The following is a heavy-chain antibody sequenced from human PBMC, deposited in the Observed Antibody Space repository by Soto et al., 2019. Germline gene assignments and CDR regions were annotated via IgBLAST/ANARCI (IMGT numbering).Heavy chain of an antibody. V-gene: IGHV3-30-3*01. Sequence: QVQLVESGGGVVQPGRSLRLSCAASGFTFSSYAMHWVRQAPGKGLEWVAVISYDGSNKYYADSVKGRFTISRDNSSNMXYLQMNSLRAEDTAVYYCARDYGDPESYYYYGMDVWGQGTTVTVSS. CDR3: ARDYGDPESYYYYGMDV. CDR1: GFTFSSYA. CDR2: ISYDGSNK. D-gene: IGHD4-17*01. J-gene: IGHJ6*02.